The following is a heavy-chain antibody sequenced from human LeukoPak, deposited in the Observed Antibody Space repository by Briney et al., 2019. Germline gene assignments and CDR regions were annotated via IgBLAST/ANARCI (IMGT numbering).Heavy chain of an antibody. CDR2: TFNGGSP. J-gene: IGHJ4*02. CDR1: GASTSDNNFY. V-gene: IGHV4-61*02. D-gene: IGHD2-8*01. CDR3: ARDLMEAFDY. Sequence: PSETLSLTCNVSGASTSDNNFYWNWIRQPAGESLEWIGRTFNGGSPNYNPSLKSRVTISADKSKKQFSLKLSSVTAADTAVYYCARDLMEAFDYWGQGTLVTVSS.